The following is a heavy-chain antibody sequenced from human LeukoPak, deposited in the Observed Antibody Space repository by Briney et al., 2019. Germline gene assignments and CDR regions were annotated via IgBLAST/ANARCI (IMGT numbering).Heavy chain of an antibody. Sequence: ASVKVSCKASGGTFSSYAISWVRQAPGQGLEWMGGIIPIFGTANYAQKFQGRVTITADESTSTAYMELGSLRSEDTAVYYCARYLLYDSSGYYYDYWGQGTLVTVSS. CDR2: IIPIFGTA. D-gene: IGHD3-22*01. CDR3: ARYLLYDSSGYYYDY. J-gene: IGHJ4*02. CDR1: GGTFSSYA. V-gene: IGHV1-69*13.